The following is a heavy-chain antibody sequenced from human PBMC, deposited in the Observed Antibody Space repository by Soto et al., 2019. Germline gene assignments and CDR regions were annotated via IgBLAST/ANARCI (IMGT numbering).Heavy chain of an antibody. CDR2: IYYSGST. CDR3: ARGPDSSHWYFDL. D-gene: IGHD3-3*01. J-gene: IGHJ2*01. V-gene: IGHV4-31*03. Sequence: QVQLQESGPGLVKPSQTLSLSCTVSGGSISSGGYYWSWIRQHPGKGLEWIGYIYYSGSTYYNPSIKSRVTISVDTSKNQFSLKLSSVTAADTAVYYCARGPDSSHWYFDLWGRGTLVTVSS. CDR1: GGSISSGGYY.